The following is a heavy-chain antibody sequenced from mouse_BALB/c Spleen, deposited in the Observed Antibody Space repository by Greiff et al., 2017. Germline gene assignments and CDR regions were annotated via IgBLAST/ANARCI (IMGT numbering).Heavy chain of an antibody. CDR1: GYTFTSYW. J-gene: IGHJ4*01. Sequence: VQLQQSGTVLARPGASVKMSCKASGYTFTSYWMHWVKQRPGQGLEWIGAIYPGNSDTSYNQKFKGKAKLTAVTSTSTAYMELSSLTNEDSAVYYCTRRSWVSYAMDYWGQGTSVTVSS. D-gene: IGHD4-1*01. CDR2: IYPGNSDT. CDR3: TRRSWVSYAMDY. V-gene: IGHV1-5*01.